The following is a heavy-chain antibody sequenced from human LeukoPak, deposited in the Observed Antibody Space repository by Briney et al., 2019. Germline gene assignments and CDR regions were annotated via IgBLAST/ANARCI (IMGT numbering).Heavy chain of an antibody. CDR3: ARVGRDWRQYSPLFFFDL. Sequence: GASVKVSCKSSGYIFTDYSLHWVRQAPGQGLEWMGWINPQSGGATYAEKFQGRVTMTRDTSITTAYVELSRLTSDDTAVFYCARVGRDWRQYSPLFFFDLWGQGTLLTVSS. V-gene: IGHV1-2*02. CDR1: GYIFTDYS. J-gene: IGHJ4*02. CDR2: INPQSGGA. D-gene: IGHD3-10*01.